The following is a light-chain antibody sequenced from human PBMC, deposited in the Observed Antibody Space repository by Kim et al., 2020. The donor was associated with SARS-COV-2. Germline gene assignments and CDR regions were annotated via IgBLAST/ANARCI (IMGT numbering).Light chain of an antibody. J-gene: IGKJ5*01. Sequence: ASVGERGPITCRASQDIRNDLGWYQQNPGRAPKRLIYGASSLQSGVPSRFSGSGSGTEFTLTITSVQPEDFATYFCLQHSTYPITFGQGTRLEIK. CDR1: QDIRND. V-gene: IGKV1-17*01. CDR2: GAS. CDR3: LQHSTYPIT.